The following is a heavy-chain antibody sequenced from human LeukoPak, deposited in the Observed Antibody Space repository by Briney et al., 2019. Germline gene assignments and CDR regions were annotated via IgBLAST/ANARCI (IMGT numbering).Heavy chain of an antibody. CDR1: GYTFTGYY. J-gene: IGHJ4*02. V-gene: IGHV1-2*02. D-gene: IGHD1-26*01. CDR2: INPNSGGT. Sequence: ASVKVSCKASGYTFTGYYMHWVRQAPGQGLEWMGWINPNSGGTKYAQKFQGRVTMTRDTSISTAYMELSRLRSDDTAVYYCAAGWSYSGHFDYWGQGTLVTVSS. CDR3: AAGWSYSGHFDY.